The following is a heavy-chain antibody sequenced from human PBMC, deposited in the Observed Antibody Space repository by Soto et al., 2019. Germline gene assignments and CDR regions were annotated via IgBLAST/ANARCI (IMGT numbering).Heavy chain of an antibody. CDR1: GFPFRSYW. CDR3: ARDSGSPGGMDV. J-gene: IGHJ6*02. Sequence: GVSLSLSFSASGFPFRSYWMHWVRPAPGKGLVWVSRINSDGSSTSYADSVKGRFTISRYNAKNTLYLQMNSLRAEDTAVYYCARDSGSPGGMDVWGQGTTVNVS. CDR2: INSDGSST. D-gene: IGHD3-22*01. V-gene: IGHV3-74*01.